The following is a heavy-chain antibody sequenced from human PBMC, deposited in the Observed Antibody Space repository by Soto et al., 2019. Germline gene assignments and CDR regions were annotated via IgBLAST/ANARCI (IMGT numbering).Heavy chain of an antibody. CDR2: INSDGSST. D-gene: IGHD6-19*01. CDR1: GFTFSHNW. V-gene: IGHV3-74*01. J-gene: IGHJ4*02. CDR3: ASGGRAVH. Sequence: EVQLVESGGGLVQPGGSLRLSCAASGFTFSHNWMHWVRQAPGKGPVWVSRINSDGSSTYYADSVKGRFTISRDNAKNTLYLQMNRLRADDTDVYYCASGGRAVHWGQGALVGVSS.